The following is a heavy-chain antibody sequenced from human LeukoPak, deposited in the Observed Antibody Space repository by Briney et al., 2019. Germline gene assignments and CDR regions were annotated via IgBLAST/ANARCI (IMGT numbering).Heavy chain of an antibody. D-gene: IGHD6-13*01. Sequence: ASVKVSCKASGYTFTGYYMHWVRQAPGQGLEWMGWINPNSGGTNYAQKFQGRVTMTRDTSISTAYMELSRLRSEDTAVYYCARGGGSSSWYTVYYYYYYYMDVWGKGTTVTISS. J-gene: IGHJ6*03. CDR3: ARGGGSSSWYTVYYYYYYYMDV. CDR1: GYTFTGYY. CDR2: INPNSGGT. V-gene: IGHV1-2*02.